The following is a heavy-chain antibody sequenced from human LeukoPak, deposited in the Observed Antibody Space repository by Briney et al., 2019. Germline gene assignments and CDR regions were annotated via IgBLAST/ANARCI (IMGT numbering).Heavy chain of an antibody. J-gene: IGHJ4*02. Sequence: GGSLRPSCAASGFTFSSYAMSWVRQAPGKGLEWVSVVSGSGNNIYYADSVKGRFTIARDNSKNTVYLQMNSLRAEDTAVYYCAKFPDACTTNCYGIDQYLDYWGQGTLVTVSS. CDR2: VSGSGNNI. D-gene: IGHD2-2*01. CDR1: GFTFSSYA. CDR3: AKFPDACTTNCYGIDQYLDY. V-gene: IGHV3-23*01.